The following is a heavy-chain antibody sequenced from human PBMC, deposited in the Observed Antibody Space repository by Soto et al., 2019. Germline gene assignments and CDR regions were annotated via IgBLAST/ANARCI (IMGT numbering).Heavy chain of an antibody. V-gene: IGHV3-7*01. Sequence: GGSLRLSCAASGFTFSSYWMSWVRQAPGKGLEWVANIKQDGSEKYYVDSVKGRFTISRDNAKNSLYLQMNSLRAEDTAVYYCARDFMDYGGGGNYYYYYYMDVWGKGTTVTVSS. CDR3: ARDFMDYGGGGNYYYYYYMDV. D-gene: IGHD4-17*01. CDR1: GFTFSSYW. J-gene: IGHJ6*03. CDR2: IKQDGSEK.